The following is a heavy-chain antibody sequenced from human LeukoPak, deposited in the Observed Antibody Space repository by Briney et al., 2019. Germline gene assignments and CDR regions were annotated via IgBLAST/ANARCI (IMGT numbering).Heavy chain of an antibody. D-gene: IGHD5-18*01. Sequence: SGPTLVNPTQTLTLTCTFSGFSLSTSGVGVGWIRQPPGKALEWLALIYWNDDKRYSPSLKSRLTITKDTSKNQVVLTMTNMDPVDTATYYCAHRGGPAMAPGAEYFQHWGQGTLVTVSS. CDR1: GFSLSTSGVG. CDR2: IYWNDDK. J-gene: IGHJ1*01. CDR3: AHRGGPAMAPGAEYFQH. V-gene: IGHV2-5*01.